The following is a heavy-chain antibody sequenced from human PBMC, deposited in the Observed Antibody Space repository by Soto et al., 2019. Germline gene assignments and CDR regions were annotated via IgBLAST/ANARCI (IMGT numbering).Heavy chain of an antibody. J-gene: IGHJ6*03. CDR3: AKSTSKGYYYYYYMDV. Sequence: PGGSLRLSCAASGFTFSSYSMNWVRQAPGKGLEWVSAISGSGGSTYYADSVKGRFTISRDNSKNTLYLQMSSLRAEDTAVYYCAKSTSKGYYYYYYMDVWGKGTTVTVSS. CDR1: GFTFSSYS. V-gene: IGHV3-23*01. D-gene: IGHD2-2*01. CDR2: ISGSGGST.